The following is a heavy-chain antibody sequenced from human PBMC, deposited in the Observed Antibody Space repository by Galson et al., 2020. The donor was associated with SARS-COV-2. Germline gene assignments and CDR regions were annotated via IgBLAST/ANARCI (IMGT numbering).Heavy chain of an antibody. CDR1: NDSISSSNYY. CDR2: MSYSGTT. J-gene: IGHJ3*02. D-gene: IGHD6-13*01. CDR3: ARLGVDAGSWYSPCDI. Sequence: ASETLSLTCTVSNDSISSSNYYWGWIRQPPGKGLEWIATMSYSGTTYYNPSLKSRVTISVDTSNNQFSLNLNSVTAADTAVYYCARLGVDAGSWYSPCDIWGQGTLVTVSS. V-gene: IGHV4-39*01.